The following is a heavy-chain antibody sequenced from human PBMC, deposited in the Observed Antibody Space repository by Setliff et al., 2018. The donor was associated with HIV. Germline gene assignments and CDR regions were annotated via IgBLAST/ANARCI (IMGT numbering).Heavy chain of an antibody. CDR3: ARQEAGYYYDSSDYYTGNGFDM. J-gene: IGHJ3*02. CDR2: FHHSGSA. Sequence: SETLSLTCAVSGYSISTAYYWAWIRQSPGKGLEWIGGFHHSGSAHYNPSLKSRVTISGQTSKNQFSLTLTSVTAADTAIYYCARQEAGYYYDSSDYYTGNGFDMWGQGTMVTVSS. V-gene: IGHV4-38-2*01. D-gene: IGHD3-22*01. CDR1: GYSISTAYY.